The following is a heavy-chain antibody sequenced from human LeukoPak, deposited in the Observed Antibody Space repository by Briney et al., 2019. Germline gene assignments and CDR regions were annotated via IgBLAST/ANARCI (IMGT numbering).Heavy chain of an antibody. V-gene: IGHV1-18*01. CDR3: ARTFYDFWRLDV. Sequence: ASVKVSCKASGYTFTSYGISWVRQAPGQGLEWMGWISAYNGNTNYAQKLQGRVTMTTDTSTSTVYMELRSLRSDDTAVYYCARTFYDFWRLDVWGKGTTVTVSS. CDR1: GYTFTSYG. D-gene: IGHD3-3*01. CDR2: ISAYNGNT. J-gene: IGHJ6*04.